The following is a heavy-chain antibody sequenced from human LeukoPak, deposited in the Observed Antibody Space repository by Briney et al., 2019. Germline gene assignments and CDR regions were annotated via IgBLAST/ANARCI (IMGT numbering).Heavy chain of an antibody. CDR2: IHNSGST. V-gene: IGHV4-59*01. Sequence: SEALSLTCTVSGGSISSYYWSWIRQTPGKGLERIGYIHNSGSTKYNPSLKSPVSISVDTSKNQFSLKVNSVTAADTAVYYCARGGGWGNWNDAVDYWGQGTLVTVSS. D-gene: IGHD1-1*01. J-gene: IGHJ4*02. CDR1: GGSISSYY. CDR3: ARGGGWGNWNDAVDY.